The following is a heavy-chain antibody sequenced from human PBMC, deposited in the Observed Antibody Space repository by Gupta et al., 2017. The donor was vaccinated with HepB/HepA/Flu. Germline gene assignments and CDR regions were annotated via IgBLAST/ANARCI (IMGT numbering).Heavy chain of an antibody. V-gene: IGHV4-39*01. D-gene: IGHD3-16*01. Sequence: QLQLQESGPGLVKPSETLSLTCTVSGGSISSSSYYWGWIRQPPGKGLAWSGSSYYSGSNYYNKSLKSRATISVDTSKNQCDRKLSSVTDEDKDVYDCARLIITWGGPSSDAFDIWGQGKMVTVS. J-gene: IGHJ3*02. CDR1: GGSISSSSYY. CDR2: SYYSGSN. CDR3: ARLIITWGGPSSDAFDI.